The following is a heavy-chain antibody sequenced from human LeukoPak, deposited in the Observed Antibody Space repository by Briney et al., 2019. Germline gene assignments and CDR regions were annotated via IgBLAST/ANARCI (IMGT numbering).Heavy chain of an antibody. Sequence: ASVKVSCKASGYTFRSYGFSWVRQAPGQGLEWMGWISPYNGNTNYAQRFQGRVTMSTDTSTSTAYMELRSLRTDDTAVYYCARGRTNGFNTFDYWGPGTLVTVSS. CDR1: GYTFRSYG. D-gene: IGHD5-24*01. V-gene: IGHV1-18*01. CDR2: ISPYNGNT. J-gene: IGHJ4*02. CDR3: ARGRTNGFNTFDY.